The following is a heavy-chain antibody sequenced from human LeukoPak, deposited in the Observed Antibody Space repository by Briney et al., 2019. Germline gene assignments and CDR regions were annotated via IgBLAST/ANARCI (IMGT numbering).Heavy chain of an antibody. CDR1: GFILSNHW. CDR3: ARPHNNWRWYFDL. CDR2: IKEDGTEK. Sequence: PGGSLRLSCAASGFILSNHWMTWVRQAPGKGLEWVANIKEDGTEKYYVDSVKGRFTIFRDNAKNSLYLQMNSLRAEDTAVYYCARPHNNWRWYFDLWGRGTLVTVSS. V-gene: IGHV3-7*03. D-gene: IGHD3-3*01. J-gene: IGHJ2*01.